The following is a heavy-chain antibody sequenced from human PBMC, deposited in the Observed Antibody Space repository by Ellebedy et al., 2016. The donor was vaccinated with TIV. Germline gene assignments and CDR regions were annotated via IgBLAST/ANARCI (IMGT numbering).Heavy chain of an antibody. CDR1: GFTFSSSG. CDR3: AKARAAAYYYYYGMDV. CDR2: IPYDESDK. D-gene: IGHD2-2*01. J-gene: IGHJ6*02. Sequence: GGSLRLXCAASGFTFSSSGMHWVRQAPGKGLEWVAVIPYDESDKYYADSVKGRFTISRDNSKNTLYLQMNSLRAEDTAVYYCAKARAAAYYYYYGMDVWGQGTTVTVSS. V-gene: IGHV3-30*18.